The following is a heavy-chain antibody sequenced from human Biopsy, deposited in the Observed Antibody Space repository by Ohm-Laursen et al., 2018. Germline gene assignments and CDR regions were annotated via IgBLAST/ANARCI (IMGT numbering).Heavy chain of an antibody. J-gene: IGHJ6*02. CDR2: IVVGSGHT. CDR3: AATSTLYYYYYAMDV. V-gene: IGHV1-58*01. CDR1: GFTFSSPA. Sequence: GASVKVSCKVSGFTFSSPAVQWVRQARGQRLEWIGWIVVGSGHTNYAQKFQERVTITRDMSTSTAYMELASLRSEDTAVYYCAATSTLYYYYYAMDVWDQGTTITVSS.